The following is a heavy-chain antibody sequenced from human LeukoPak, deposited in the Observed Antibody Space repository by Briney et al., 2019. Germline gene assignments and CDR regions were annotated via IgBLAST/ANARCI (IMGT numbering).Heavy chain of an antibody. Sequence: GGSLRLSCAASGFTFNNYGMFWFRQAPGKGLDWVSFIRFDGSHKYYADSVKGRFTISRDNSKNTLYLQMNSLRAEDTAVYYCAKDGGFAVAGTFYYYYYYYMDVWGKGTTVTISS. CDR1: GFTFNNYG. D-gene: IGHD6-19*01. J-gene: IGHJ6*03. V-gene: IGHV3-30*02. CDR3: AKDGGFAVAGTFYYYYYYYMDV. CDR2: IRFDGSHK.